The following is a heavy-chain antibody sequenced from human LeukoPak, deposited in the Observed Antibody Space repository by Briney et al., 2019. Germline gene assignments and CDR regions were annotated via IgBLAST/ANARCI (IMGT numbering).Heavy chain of an antibody. Sequence: PGGSLRLSCAAPGFTFSSYSMGWVCQAPGKGLEWVSTFSGSGGTTYYADSVKGRFTVSRDNSKNTLYLQMNSLRTEDTAIYYCAKHRNFGELSPFDSWGQGTLVTVSS. V-gene: IGHV3-23*01. D-gene: IGHD3-10*01. J-gene: IGHJ4*02. CDR3: AKHRNFGELSPFDS. CDR2: FSGSGGTT. CDR1: GFTFSSYS.